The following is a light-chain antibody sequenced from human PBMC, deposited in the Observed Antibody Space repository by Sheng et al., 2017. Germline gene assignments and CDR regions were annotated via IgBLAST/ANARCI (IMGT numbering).Light chain of an antibody. V-gene: IGKV1-5*03. Sequence: DIQMTQSPSTLSASIGDRVTITCRASQSISSWLAWYQQKPGKAPKLLIYKASTLEDGVPSRFSGSGSGTEFTLTITSLQPDDFATYHCQQYDSSAKYNFGQGTKLEI. J-gene: IGKJ2*01. CDR1: QSISSW. CDR2: KAS. CDR3: QQYDSSAKYN.